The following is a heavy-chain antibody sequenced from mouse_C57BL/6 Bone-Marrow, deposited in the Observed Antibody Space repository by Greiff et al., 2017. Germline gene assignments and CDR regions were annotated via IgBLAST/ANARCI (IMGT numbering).Heavy chain of an antibody. V-gene: IGHV3-8*01. D-gene: IGHD1-1*01. J-gene: IGHJ4*01. CDR1: GYSITSDY. Sequence: EVNVVESGPGLAKPSQTLSLTCSVTGYSITSDYWNWIRKFPGNKLEYMGYISYSGSTYYNPSLKSRISITRDTSKNQYYLQLNSVTTEDTATYYCARDLLLRYGAMDYWGQGTSVTVSS. CDR3: ARDLLLRYGAMDY. CDR2: ISYSGST.